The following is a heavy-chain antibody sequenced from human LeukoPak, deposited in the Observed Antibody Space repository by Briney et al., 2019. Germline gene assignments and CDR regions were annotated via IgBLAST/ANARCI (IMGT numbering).Heavy chain of an antibody. V-gene: IGHV1-18*01. CDR2: ISAYNGNT. D-gene: IGHD2-2*01. CDR3: ARDRTGWYCSSTSCYSQSFDY. Sequence: ASVNVSCKASGYTFTSYGMNWVRQAPGQGLEWMGWISAYNGNTNYAQKLQGRVTMTTDTSTSTAHMELRSLRSDDTAVYYCARDRTGWYCSSTSCYSQSFDYWGQGTLVTVSS. J-gene: IGHJ4*02. CDR1: GYTFTSYG.